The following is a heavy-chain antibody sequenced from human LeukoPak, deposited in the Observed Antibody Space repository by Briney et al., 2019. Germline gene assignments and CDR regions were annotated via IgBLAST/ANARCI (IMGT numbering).Heavy chain of an antibody. Sequence: PSETLSLTCTVSGGSISSYYWSWIRQPPGKGLEWIGYIYYSGSTNYNPSLKSRVTISVDTSKNQFSLKLSSVTAADTAVYNCARLPGGGNFDYWGQGTLVTVSS. V-gene: IGHV4-59*08. CDR3: ARLPGGGNFDY. J-gene: IGHJ4*02. CDR1: GGSISSYY. D-gene: IGHD2-15*01. CDR2: IYYSGST.